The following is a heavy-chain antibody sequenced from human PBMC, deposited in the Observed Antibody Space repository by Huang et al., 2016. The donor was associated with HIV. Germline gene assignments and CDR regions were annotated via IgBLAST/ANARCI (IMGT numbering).Heavy chain of an antibody. Sequence: QLHLQQSGPGLVRPSETLSLICTVSGGSITSSNHYWGWIRQTPGKGLEWIGNFYYSGDAYYTPSLKNRGSISMDTSKSQFSLRLSSVIATDTAVYYCASGEYGKNAYDIWGQGTVVTVSA. CDR3: ASGEYGKNAYDI. J-gene: IGHJ3*02. D-gene: IGHD2-2*01. CDR1: GGSITSSNHY. CDR2: FYYSGDA. V-gene: IGHV4-39*01.